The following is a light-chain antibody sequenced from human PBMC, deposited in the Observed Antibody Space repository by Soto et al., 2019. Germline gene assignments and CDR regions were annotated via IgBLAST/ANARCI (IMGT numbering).Light chain of an antibody. V-gene: IGKV1-39*01. Sequence: DIQMTQSPSSLSASVGDRVTITCRASQSISSYLNWYQQKPGKAPKLLIYAASSLQSGVPSRFSGSGSGTDFTLTISSLQPEDFATYYCQQSYSPDTFGQWTKLEIK. CDR1: QSISSY. J-gene: IGKJ2*01. CDR2: AAS. CDR3: QQSYSPDT.